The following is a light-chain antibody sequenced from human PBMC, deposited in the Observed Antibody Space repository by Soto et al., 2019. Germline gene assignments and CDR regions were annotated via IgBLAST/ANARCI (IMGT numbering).Light chain of an antibody. CDR2: RNN. V-gene: IGLV1-47*01. CDR1: SSNIGSDY. J-gene: IGLJ1*01. Sequence: QSVLTQPPSASGTPGQRVTISCSGSSSNIGSDYVYWYQQFPGTAPKLLIYRNNQRPSGVPDRFSGSKSVTSASLAISGLRSEDEDDYYCAAWDDSLSGYVFGTGTKVTVL. CDR3: AAWDDSLSGYV.